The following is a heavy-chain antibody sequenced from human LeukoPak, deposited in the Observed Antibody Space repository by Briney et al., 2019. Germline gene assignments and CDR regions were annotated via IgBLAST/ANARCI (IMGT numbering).Heavy chain of an antibody. CDR2: IIPIFGTA. V-gene: IGHV1-69*13. CDR3: AREGFTVTTGRFDY. CDR1: GGTFSSYA. D-gene: IGHD4-17*01. J-gene: IGHJ4*02. Sequence: ASVKVSCKASGGTFSSYAISWVRQAPGQGLEWMGGIIPIFGTANYAQKFQGRVTINADESTSTAYMELSSLRSEDTAFYYCAREGFTVTTGRFDYWGQGTLVTVSS.